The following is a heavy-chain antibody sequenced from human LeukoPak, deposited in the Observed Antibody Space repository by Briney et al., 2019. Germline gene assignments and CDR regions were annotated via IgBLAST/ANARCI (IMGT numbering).Heavy chain of an antibody. V-gene: IGHV4-34*01. D-gene: IGHD3-9*01. J-gene: IGHJ5*02. CDR2: INHSGNT. CDR3: ARHGLFYDILTGYSPINWFDP. Sequence: SETLSLTCAVYGGSFSGYYWSWIRQPPGKGLEWIGEINHSGNTNYNPSLKRRVTISLDTSKTHFSLKLSSVTAADTAVYYCARHGLFYDILTGYSPINWFDPWGQGTLVTVSS. CDR1: GGSFSGYY.